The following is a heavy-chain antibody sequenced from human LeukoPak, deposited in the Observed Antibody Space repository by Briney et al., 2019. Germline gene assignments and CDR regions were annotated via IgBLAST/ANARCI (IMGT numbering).Heavy chain of an antibody. V-gene: IGHV3-23*01. CDR2: IGGSGAGT. D-gene: IGHD1-1*01. CDR1: GFTFSSYD. J-gene: IGHJ4*02. Sequence: PGGSLRLSCAASGFTFSSYDMSWVRQAPGKGLEWVSGIGGSGAGTYYADSVKGRFTISRDSSKNTLYLQMNSLRAEDAAVYYCAKLFRTSDYWGQGTLVTVSS. CDR3: AKLFRTSDY.